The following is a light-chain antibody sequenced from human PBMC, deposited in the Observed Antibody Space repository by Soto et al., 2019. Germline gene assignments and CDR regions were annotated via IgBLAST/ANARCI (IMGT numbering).Light chain of an antibody. J-gene: IGLJ7*01. CDR2: IDD. CDR1: TSNIAGNT. Sequence: QAVVTQPPSLSGTPGQRVTISCSGSTSNIAGNTVHWFQHLPETAPKLLIYIDDQRPSGVPDRFSGSKSGTSASLAISGLQSEDEADYYCETWDDSLNAAVFGGGTQLTVL. CDR3: ETWDDSLNAAV. V-gene: IGLV1-44*01.